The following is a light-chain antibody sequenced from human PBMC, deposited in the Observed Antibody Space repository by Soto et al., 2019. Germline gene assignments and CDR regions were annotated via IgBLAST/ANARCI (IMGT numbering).Light chain of an antibody. V-gene: IGLV3-21*02. CDR3: QVWDSSSDHPSVV. CDR1: NIGSKS. Sequence: SYELTQPPSVSVAPGQTARITCGGNNIGSKSVHWYQQKPGQAPVLVDYDDSDRPSGIPERFSGSNSGNTATLTISRVEAGDEADYYCQVWDSSSDHPSVVFGGGTQLTVL. J-gene: IGLJ2*01. CDR2: DDS.